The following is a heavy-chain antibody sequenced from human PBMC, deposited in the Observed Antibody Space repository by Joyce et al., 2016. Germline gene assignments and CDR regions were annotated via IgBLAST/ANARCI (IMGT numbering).Heavy chain of an antibody. CDR2: INPGNGGT. J-gene: IGHJ5*02. CDR3: ARCRVAGTDNNWFDP. CDR1: GYTFTNFY. D-gene: IGHD6-19*01. Sequence: QVQLVQSGAEVKKPGAAVKIFCKASGYTFTNFYMNWVRQAPGQGLEWMGIINPGNGGTTYAQNFQGRVTMTRDTSTSTVYMELSSLRSEDTAVYYCARCRVAGTDNNWFDPWGQGTLVTVSS. V-gene: IGHV1-46*01.